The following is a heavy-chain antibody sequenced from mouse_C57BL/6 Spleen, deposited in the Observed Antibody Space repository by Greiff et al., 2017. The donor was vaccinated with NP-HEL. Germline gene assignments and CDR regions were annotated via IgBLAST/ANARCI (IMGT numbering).Heavy chain of an antibody. Sequence: QVQLQQSGAELVKPGASVKLSCKASGYTFTSYWMQWVKQRPGQGLEWIGEIDPSDSYTNYNQKFTGKATLTVDTSSSTAYMQLSSLTSEDSAVYYCARRPDYGSSHYYAMDYWGQGTSVTVSS. V-gene: IGHV1-50*01. J-gene: IGHJ4*01. CDR1: GYTFTSYW. D-gene: IGHD1-1*01. CDR2: IDPSDSYT. CDR3: ARRPDYGSSHYYAMDY.